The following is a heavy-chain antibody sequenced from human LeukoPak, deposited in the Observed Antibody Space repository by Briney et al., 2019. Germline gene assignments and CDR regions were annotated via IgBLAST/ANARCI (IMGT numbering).Heavy chain of an antibody. CDR2: INWDGDN. CDR3: AHRRYTAGYNWFDP. CDR1: GWSLSTSGVG. J-gene: IGHJ5*02. V-gene: IGHV2-5*02. D-gene: IGHD5-18*01. Sequence: ESGPTLVKPTQTLTLTGTFSGWSLSTSGVGVGWIRQPPGKALEWLAVINWDGDNRYTQSLRNRLTITKDTYKNQVVLKMTNMNPVDTATYYCAHRRYTAGYNWFDPWGQGTLVTVSS.